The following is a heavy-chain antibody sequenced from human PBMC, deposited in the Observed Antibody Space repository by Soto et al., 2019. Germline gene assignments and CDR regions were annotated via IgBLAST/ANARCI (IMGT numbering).Heavy chain of an antibody. CDR3: VGFRSGTIFTY. V-gene: IGHV4-39*01. CDR1: GASISTSPSY. Sequence: QLQLQQSGPGLVKPSETLSLTCTVSGASISTSPSYWAWIRQSPEKGLEWIGHISYDVRTSYSPSPRSRASISADTSKAQFYLRLSSVTAADAAVYCCVGFRSGTIFTYCGQGTLVTVSS. CDR2: ISYDVRT. J-gene: IGHJ4*02. D-gene: IGHD3-9*01.